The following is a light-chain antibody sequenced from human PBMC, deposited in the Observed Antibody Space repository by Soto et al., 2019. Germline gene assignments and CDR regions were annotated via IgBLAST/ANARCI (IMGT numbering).Light chain of an antibody. Sequence: QSALTQPPSASGSPGQSVTISCTGTSSDVGGYNYVSWYQQHPGKAPKLMIYEVSKRPSGVPDRFSGSKSGNTASLTGSGGQAEEEADYYCSSYAGSNNFGVFGTGTKVTVL. CDR3: SSYAGSNNFGV. CDR2: EVS. J-gene: IGLJ1*01. CDR1: SSDVGGYNY. V-gene: IGLV2-8*01.